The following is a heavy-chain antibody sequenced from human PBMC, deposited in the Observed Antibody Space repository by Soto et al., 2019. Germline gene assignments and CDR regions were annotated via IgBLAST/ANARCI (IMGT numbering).Heavy chain of an antibody. CDR1: GFTFSDYY. J-gene: IGHJ4*02. Sequence: QVQLVESGGGLVKPGGSLRLSCVASGFTFSDYYMSWLRQAPGKGLEWVSYISSGGSVIYSADSMKGRFTISRDNAKNSLYMQVNSLRAEDTAVYYCAREPRDDYMISGGLDYWGQGTLVTVSS. D-gene: IGHD4-4*01. V-gene: IGHV3-11*01. CDR2: ISSGGSVI. CDR3: AREPRDDYMISGGLDY.